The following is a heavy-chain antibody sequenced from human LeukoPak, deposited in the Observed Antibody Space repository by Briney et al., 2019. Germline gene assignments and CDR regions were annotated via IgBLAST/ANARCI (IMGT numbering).Heavy chain of an antibody. CDR2: ISGSGGST. CDR3: AKDRYYDILTGYYNDY. J-gene: IGHJ4*02. D-gene: IGHD3-9*01. Sequence: PGGSLRLSCAASGFTFSSYAMSWVRQAPGKGLEWVSAISGSGGSTYYADSVKGRFTISRDNSKNTLYLQMNSLRAEDTAVYYCAKDRYYDILTGYYNDYWGQGTLVTVSS. CDR1: GFTFSSYA. V-gene: IGHV3-23*01.